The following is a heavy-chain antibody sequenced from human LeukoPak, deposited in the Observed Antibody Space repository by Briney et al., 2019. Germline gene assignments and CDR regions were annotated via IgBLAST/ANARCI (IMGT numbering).Heavy chain of an antibody. CDR1: GFTFDDYG. CDR2: IDWNGGST. CDR3: ARPGPTFGGVITYFDY. V-gene: IGHV3-20*04. D-gene: IGHD3-16*02. J-gene: IGHJ4*02. Sequence: GGSLRLSCAASGFTFDDYGMSWVRQAPGKGLEWISGIDWNGGSTGYADSVKGRFTISRDNAKNSLYLQMNSLRAEDTALYYCARPGPTFGGVITYFDYWGQGTLVTVSS.